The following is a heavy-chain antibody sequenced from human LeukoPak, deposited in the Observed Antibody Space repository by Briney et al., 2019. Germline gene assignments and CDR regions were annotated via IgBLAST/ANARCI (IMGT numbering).Heavy chain of an antibody. D-gene: IGHD3-9*01. J-gene: IGHJ4*02. Sequence: GGSLRLSCAASGFTFSSYWMSWVRQAPGKWLDWVANIKQDGSEQYYVDSVQGRFTISRDNAKNSLYLQMNSLRAEDTAVYYCARGTGDILTGYYDNYFDYWGQGTLVTVSS. CDR1: GFTFSSYW. CDR2: IKQDGSEQ. V-gene: IGHV3-7*01. CDR3: ARGTGDILTGYYDNYFDY.